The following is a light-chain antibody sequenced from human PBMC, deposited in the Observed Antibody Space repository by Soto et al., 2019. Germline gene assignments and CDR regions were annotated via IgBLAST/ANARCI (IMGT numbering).Light chain of an antibody. CDR3: QQKRA. Sequence: DIQMIQSPSTLSASVGDRVTITCRASQSFSSELAWYQQKPGKAPTLLIFDVSNLQSGIPSRFSGSGSGTEFTLSISSLQPDDFGTYYCQQKRAFGQGTRVEIK. CDR2: DVS. V-gene: IGKV1-5*01. CDR1: QSFSSE. J-gene: IGKJ1*01.